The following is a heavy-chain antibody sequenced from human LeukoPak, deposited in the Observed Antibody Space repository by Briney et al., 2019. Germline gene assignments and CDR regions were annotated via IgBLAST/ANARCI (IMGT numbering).Heavy chain of an antibody. V-gene: IGHV3-48*03. Sequence: GGSLRLSCAASGFTFSSYEMKWARQAPGKGLEWVSYISATGATIYYADSVKGRFTIARDDAKNSLYLQMNSLRVEDTAVHYCARRRGGWFDPWGQGTLVTVSS. CDR3: ARRRGGWFDP. CDR1: GFTFSSYE. J-gene: IGHJ5*02. CDR2: ISATGATI. D-gene: IGHD3-10*01.